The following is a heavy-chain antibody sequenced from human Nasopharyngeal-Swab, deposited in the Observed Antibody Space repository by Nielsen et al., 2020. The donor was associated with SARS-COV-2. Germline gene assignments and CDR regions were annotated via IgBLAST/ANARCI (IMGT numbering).Heavy chain of an antibody. Sequence: SETLSLTCTVSGGSISSSSYYWSWIRQPPGKGLEWIGEINHSGSTNYNPSLKSRVTISVDTSKNQFSLKLSSVTAADTAVYYCASSDSSGSGDAFDIWGQGTMVTVSS. CDR3: ASSDSSGSGDAFDI. V-gene: IGHV4-39*07. J-gene: IGHJ3*02. D-gene: IGHD3-22*01. CDR2: INHSGST. CDR1: GGSISSSSYY.